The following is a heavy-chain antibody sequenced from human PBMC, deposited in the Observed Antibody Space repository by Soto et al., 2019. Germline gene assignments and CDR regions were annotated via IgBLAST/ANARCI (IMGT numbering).Heavy chain of an antibody. CDR3: TRHDPGIPTDY. CDR2: IRSKANSYAT. J-gene: IGHJ4*02. CDR1: GFTFSGSA. V-gene: IGHV3-73*01. D-gene: IGHD3-10*01. Sequence: GGSLRLSCAASGFTFSGSAMHWVRQASGKGLEWVGRIRSKANSYATAYAASVKGRFTISRDDSKNTAYLQMNSLKTADTAVYYCTRHDPGIPTDYWGQGTLVTVSS.